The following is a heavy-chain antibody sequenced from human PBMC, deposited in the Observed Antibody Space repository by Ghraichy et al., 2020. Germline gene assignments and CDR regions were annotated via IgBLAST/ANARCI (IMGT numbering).Heavy chain of an antibody. V-gene: IGHV3-15*07. Sequence: ETLSLTCATAGFTFSNAWMNWVRQAPGKGLEWVGHIKSRAAGGTIDYAAPVKDRFTISRDDSKNMLYLQMNSLKAEDTAVYYCYSRYNFDPDYWGQGTLVTVSS. D-gene: IGHD1-1*01. CDR1: GFTFSNAW. CDR2: IKSRAAGGTI. CDR3: YSRYNFDPDY. J-gene: IGHJ4*02.